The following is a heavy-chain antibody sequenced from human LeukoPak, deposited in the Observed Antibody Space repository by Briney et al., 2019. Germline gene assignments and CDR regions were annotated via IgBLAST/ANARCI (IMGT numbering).Heavy chain of an antibody. D-gene: IGHD3-16*02. Sequence: PGGSLRLSCAASGFTFSSYAMSWVRQVPGKGLEWVSAISGSGGSTYYADSVKGRFTISRDNSKNTLYLQMNSLRAEDTAVYYCAKVITFGGVIEPSDYWGQGTLVTVSS. V-gene: IGHV3-23*01. CDR3: AKVITFGGVIEPSDY. CDR1: GFTFSSYA. CDR2: ISGSGGST. J-gene: IGHJ4*02.